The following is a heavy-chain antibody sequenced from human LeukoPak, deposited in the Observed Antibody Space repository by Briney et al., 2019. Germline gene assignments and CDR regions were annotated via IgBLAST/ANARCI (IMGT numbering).Heavy chain of an antibody. J-gene: IGHJ4*02. V-gene: IGHV1-46*01. CDR1: GYTFTSYY. Sequence: GASVKVSCKASGYTFTSYYMHWVRQAPGQGLEWMGIINPSGGSTSYAQKFQGRVTMTRDTSTSTVYMELGSLRSEDTAVYYCARAVTTHNFDYWGQGTLVTVSS. D-gene: IGHD4-17*01. CDR2: INPSGGST. CDR3: ARAVTTHNFDY.